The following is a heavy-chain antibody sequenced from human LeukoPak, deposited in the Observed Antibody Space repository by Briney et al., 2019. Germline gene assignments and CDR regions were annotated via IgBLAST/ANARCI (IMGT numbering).Heavy chain of an antibody. CDR3: ARSTGTTNFDY. Sequence: SETLSLTCAVYGGSFSGYYWSWIRQPPGKGLEWIGEINHSGSTNYNPPLKSRVTISVDTSKNQFSLKLSSVTAADTAVYYCARSTGTTNFDYWGQGTLVTVSS. CDR1: GGSFSGYY. CDR2: INHSGST. J-gene: IGHJ4*02. D-gene: IGHD1-7*01. V-gene: IGHV4-34*01.